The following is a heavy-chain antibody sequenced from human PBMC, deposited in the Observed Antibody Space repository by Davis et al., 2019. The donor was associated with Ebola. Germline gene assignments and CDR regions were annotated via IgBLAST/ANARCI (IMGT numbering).Heavy chain of an antibody. Sequence: GESLKISCATSGFTFSAYSMNWVRQAPGKGLEWVSSISSGSSSINYADSVKGRFTISRDNAKTSLFLQMNSLRAEDTAVYYCASGLGELSLSEYYFDYWGQGTLVTVSS. CDR1: GFTFSAYS. V-gene: IGHV3-21*01. J-gene: IGHJ4*02. D-gene: IGHD3-16*02. CDR3: ASGLGELSLSEYYFDY. CDR2: ISSGSSSI.